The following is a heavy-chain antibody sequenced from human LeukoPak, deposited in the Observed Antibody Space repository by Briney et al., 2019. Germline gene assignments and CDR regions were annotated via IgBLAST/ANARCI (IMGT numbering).Heavy chain of an antibody. D-gene: IGHD2-2*01. Sequence: ASVKVSCKASGYTFTSYAMHWARQAPGQRLEWMGWINAGNGNTKYSQKFQGRVTITRDTSASTAYMELSSLRSEDTAVYYCARSPTVSVGYCSSVTCQADYWGQGTLVTVSS. J-gene: IGHJ4*02. CDR3: ARSPTVSVGYCSSVTCQADY. CDR2: INAGNGNT. CDR1: GYTFTSYA. V-gene: IGHV1-3*01.